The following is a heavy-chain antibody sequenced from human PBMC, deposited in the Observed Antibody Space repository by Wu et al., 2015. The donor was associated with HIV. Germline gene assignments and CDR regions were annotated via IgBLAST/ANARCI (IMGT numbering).Heavy chain of an antibody. J-gene: IGHJ6*02. Sequence: QVQLLQSGAEVKNPGSSVRVSCKTSGATFISYALSWVRQAPGQGLEWMGRLIPMYGTANYAQRFQGRVTITADESTSTAYMDVSSLRYDDTAVYYCARDREMATIPVDYYYYGMDVWGQGTTVTVSS. V-gene: IGHV1-69*13. CDR3: ARDREMATIPVDYYYYGMDV. CDR1: GATFISYA. CDR2: LIPMYGTA. D-gene: IGHD5-24*01.